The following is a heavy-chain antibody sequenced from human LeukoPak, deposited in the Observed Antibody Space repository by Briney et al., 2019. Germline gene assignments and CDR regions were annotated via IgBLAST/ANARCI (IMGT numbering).Heavy chain of an antibody. V-gene: IGHV3-21*01. J-gene: IGHJ6*02. CDR2: ISSSSSYI. CDR1: GFTFSSYS. Sequence: GGSLRLSCAASGFTFSSYSMNWVRQAPGKGLEWVSSISSSSSYIYYADSVKGRFTTSRDNAKNSLYLQMNSLRAEDTAVYYCASNGGSSWYEYYYYYGMDVWGQGTTVTVSS. CDR3: ASNGGSSWYEYYYYYGMDV. D-gene: IGHD6-13*01.